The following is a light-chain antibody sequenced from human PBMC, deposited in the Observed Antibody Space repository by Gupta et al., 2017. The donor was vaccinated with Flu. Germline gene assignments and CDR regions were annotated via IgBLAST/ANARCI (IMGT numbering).Light chain of an antibody. CDR1: SSDIGAYNY. V-gene: IGLV2-14*01. Sequence: QSALTQPASVSGSPGQSITISCTGTSSDIGAYNYVSWYQQHPNKAPKLMIYEVSNRPPGVSNRFSGSKSGYTASLTISGLQAEDEADYYCSSYTGSGTVFGGGTKVAVL. J-gene: IGLJ3*02. CDR3: SSYTGSGTV. CDR2: EVS.